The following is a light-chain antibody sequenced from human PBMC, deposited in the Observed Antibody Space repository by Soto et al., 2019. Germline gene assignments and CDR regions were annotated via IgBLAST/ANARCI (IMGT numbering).Light chain of an antibody. Sequence: AIRMTQSPSSFSASTGDRVTITCRASQGISRYLAWYQQKPWKAPKLLIYAASTLQSGVPSRFSGSGSGTDFPLTISCLQSEDFATYYCQQYYSYPRTFGQGTKVESK. J-gene: IGKJ1*01. V-gene: IGKV1-8*01. CDR1: QGISRY. CDR3: QQYYSYPRT. CDR2: AAS.